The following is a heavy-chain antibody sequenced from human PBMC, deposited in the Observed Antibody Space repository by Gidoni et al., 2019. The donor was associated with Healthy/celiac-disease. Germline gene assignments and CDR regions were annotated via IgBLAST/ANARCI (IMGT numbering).Heavy chain of an antibody. Sequence: QVQLQQSGPGLVKPSQTPPPTCATSVDSVPSNSADWNWIRQSPSRGLEWLGRTYYRSKWYHDYAVSVKSRLTIDPDTSKSQFSLQLNSVTPEDTAVYYCAKSRSYYYGMDVWGKGTTVTVSS. CDR1: VDSVPSNSAD. CDR3: AKSRSYYYGMDV. J-gene: IGHJ6*04. D-gene: IGHD6-6*01. V-gene: IGHV6-1*01. CDR2: TYYRSKWYH.